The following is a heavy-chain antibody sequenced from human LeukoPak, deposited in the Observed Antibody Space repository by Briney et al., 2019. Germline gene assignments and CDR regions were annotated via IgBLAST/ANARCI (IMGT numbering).Heavy chain of an antibody. CDR1: GGTLSSYT. CDR2: IIPILGIA. V-gene: IGHV1-69*02. J-gene: IGHJ6*02. D-gene: IGHD3-10*01. CDR3: ARSRDGSGTPGSYYYYYGMDV. Sequence: ASVTVSFKASGGTLSSYTISWVRQAPGQGHEWMGRIIPILGIANYAQKFQGRVTITADKSTSTAYMELSSLRSEDTAVYYCARSRDGSGTPGSYYYYYGMDVWGQGTTVTVSS.